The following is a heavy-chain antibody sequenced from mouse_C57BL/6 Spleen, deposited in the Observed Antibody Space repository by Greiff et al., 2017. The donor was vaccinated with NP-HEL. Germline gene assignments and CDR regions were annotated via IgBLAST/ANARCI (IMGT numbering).Heavy chain of an antibody. D-gene: IGHD2-3*01. Sequence: QVQLQQPGAELVKPGASVTLSCTASGYTFPSYWITWVKQSPGHGLEWIGDIYPGSGSTNYNEKFKSKATLTVDTSSSTAYMQLSSLTSEDSAVYYCARVGYDGYCDYAMDYWGQGTSVTVSS. V-gene: IGHV1-55*01. CDR2: IYPGSGST. CDR3: ARVGYDGYCDYAMDY. CDR1: GYTFPSYW. J-gene: IGHJ4*01.